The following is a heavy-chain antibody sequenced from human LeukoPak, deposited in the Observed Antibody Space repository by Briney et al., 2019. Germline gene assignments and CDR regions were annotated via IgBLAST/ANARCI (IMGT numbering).Heavy chain of an antibody. CDR3: ARSYYDILTGYYKGPYYFDY. J-gene: IGHJ4*02. D-gene: IGHD3-9*01. Sequence: SETLSLTCTVSGGSISTYYWSWIRQPPGKGLEWIGNIYYSGSTNYNPSLKSRVSISVDTSKNQFSLKLSSVTAADTAVYYCARSYYDILTGYYKGPYYFDYWGQGTLVTVSS. CDR1: GGSISTYY. CDR2: IYYSGST. V-gene: IGHV4-59*01.